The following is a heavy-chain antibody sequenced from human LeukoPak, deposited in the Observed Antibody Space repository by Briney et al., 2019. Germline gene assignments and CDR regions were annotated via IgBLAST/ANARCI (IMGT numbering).Heavy chain of an antibody. J-gene: IGHJ5*02. CDR2: FDPEDGET. CDR1: GYTLTELS. Sequence: ASVKVSCKVSGYTLTELSMHWVRQAPGKGLEWMGGFDPEDGETIYAQKFQGRVTMTEDTSTDTAYMELSSLRSEDTAVYYCATGHYGSGANWFDPWGQGTLVTVSS. CDR3: ATGHYGSGANWFDP. V-gene: IGHV1-24*01. D-gene: IGHD3-10*01.